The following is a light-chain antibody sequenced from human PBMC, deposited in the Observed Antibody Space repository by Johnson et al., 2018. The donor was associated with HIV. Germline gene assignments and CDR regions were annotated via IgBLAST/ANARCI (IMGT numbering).Light chain of an antibody. Sequence: QSVLTQPPSVSAAPGQKVTISCSGSTFNIGNNYVSWYHHLPGAAPKLLIYENNKRPSGIPDRFSGSKSGTSATLGITGLQTGDEADYYCGTWDSSLSAYAFGTGTKVTVL. J-gene: IGLJ1*01. CDR2: ENN. CDR3: GTWDSSLSAYA. V-gene: IGLV1-51*02. CDR1: TFNIGNNY.